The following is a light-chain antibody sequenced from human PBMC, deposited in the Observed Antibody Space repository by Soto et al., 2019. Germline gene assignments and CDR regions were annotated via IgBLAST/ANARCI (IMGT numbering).Light chain of an antibody. V-gene: IGKV3-11*01. CDR3: QHRSNWPLT. CDR2: DAS. J-gene: IGKJ4*01. Sequence: EIVLTQSPATLPLSPGERATLSCRASQSVHNYLAWYQQKPGQAPRLLIFDASNRATGVPARFSGSGSGTDFTLTISSLEPEDFAVYYCQHRSNWPLTFGGGTKVDIK. CDR1: QSVHNY.